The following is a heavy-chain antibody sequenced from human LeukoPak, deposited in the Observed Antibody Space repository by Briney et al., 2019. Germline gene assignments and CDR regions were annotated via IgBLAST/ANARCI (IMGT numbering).Heavy chain of an antibody. V-gene: IGHV3-74*01. J-gene: IGHJ3*02. CDR1: GFTFSSYW. D-gene: IGHD6-6*01. CDR3: VREYSSSSGRAFDI. Sequence: GGSLRLPCAASGFTFSSYWMHWVRQAPGKGLVWVSRISTDGSSTNSADSVKGRFTISRDNAKNTLYLQMNSLRAEDTAVYYCVREYSSSSGRAFDIWGQGTMVTVSP. CDR2: ISTDGSST.